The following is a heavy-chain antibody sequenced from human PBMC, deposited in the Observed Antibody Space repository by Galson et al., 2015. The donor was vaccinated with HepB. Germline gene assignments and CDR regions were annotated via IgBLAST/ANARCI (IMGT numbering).Heavy chain of an antibody. V-gene: IGHV3-23*01. J-gene: IGHJ4*02. D-gene: IGHD4-17*01. CDR1: GFTFSSYA. CDR2: ISGSGGST. CDR3: AKAPDNDYGDYGAVGY. Sequence: SLRLSCAASGFTFSSYAMSWVRQAPGKGLEWVSAISGSGGSTYYADSVKGRFTISRDNSKNTLYPQMNSLRAEDTAVYYCAKAPDNDYGDYGAVGYWGQGTLVTVSS.